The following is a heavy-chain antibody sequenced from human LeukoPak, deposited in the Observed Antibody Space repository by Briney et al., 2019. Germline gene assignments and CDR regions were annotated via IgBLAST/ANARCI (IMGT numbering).Heavy chain of an antibody. CDR3: ARQYSSSDYDY. CDR1: GYSFISYW. Sequence: GESLKISCKGSGYSFISYWIAWVRQMPGKGLEWMGIIYPGDSDIRYSPSFQGQVTISADKSISTAYLQWSSLKASDTAMYYCARQYSSSDYDYWGQGTLVTVSS. D-gene: IGHD6-6*01. CDR2: IYPGDSDI. V-gene: IGHV5-51*01. J-gene: IGHJ4*02.